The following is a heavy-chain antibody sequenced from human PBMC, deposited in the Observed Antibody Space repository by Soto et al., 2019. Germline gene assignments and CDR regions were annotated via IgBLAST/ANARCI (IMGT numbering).Heavy chain of an antibody. CDR3: AKASRIYHGSGSYYNF. J-gene: IGHJ4*02. CDR1: GFTFSSYA. V-gene: IGHV3-23*01. CDR2: ISGSGGST. Sequence: GGSLRLSCAASGFTFSSYAMSWVRQAPGKGLEWVSAISGSGGSTYYADSVKGRFTISRDNSKNTLYLQMNSLRAEDTAVYYCAKASRIYHGSGSYYNFWGQGTLVTVSS. D-gene: IGHD3-10*01.